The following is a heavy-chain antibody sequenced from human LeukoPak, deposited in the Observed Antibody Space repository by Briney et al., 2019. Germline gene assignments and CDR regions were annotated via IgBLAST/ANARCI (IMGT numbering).Heavy chain of an antibody. V-gene: IGHV3-43*02. CDR2: ISGDGGST. CDR1: GFTFDDYD. CDR3: AKAYSSGWYY. Sequence: GGPLRLSCAASGFTFDDYDMHWDRQAPGEGLEWVSLISGDGGSTYYADSVKGRLTISRDSSKNSLYLQMNSLRTEDTALYYCAKAYSSGWYYWGQGTLVTVSS. J-gene: IGHJ4*02. D-gene: IGHD6-19*01.